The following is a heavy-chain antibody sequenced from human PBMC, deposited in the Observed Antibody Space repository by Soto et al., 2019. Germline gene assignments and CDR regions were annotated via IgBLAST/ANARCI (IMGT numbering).Heavy chain of an antibody. D-gene: IGHD3-22*01. V-gene: IGHV1-46*01. CDR2: INPSLGST. CDR1: GYTFTSYY. CDR3: ATHYFDASGYYYFHY. Sequence: GASVKVSCKASGYTFTSYYMHWVRQAPGQGLEWMGMINPSLGSTSYAQKFQGRVTMTRDTSTSIVYLELSSLRSEDTAVYYCATHYFDASGYYYFHYWGQGTLVTVSS. J-gene: IGHJ4*02.